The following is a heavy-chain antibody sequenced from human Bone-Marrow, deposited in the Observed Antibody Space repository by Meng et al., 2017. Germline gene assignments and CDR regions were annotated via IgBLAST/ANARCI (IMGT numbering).Heavy chain of an antibody. J-gene: IGHJ4*01. CDR3: SGHVDY. V-gene: IGHV3-15*01. CDR2: MKSNIDGGTV. Sequence: EVQVVESGEGFSKPGVSLRLSCAASGFTFSSAWMPWVGQAPGKGLKWIGRMKSNIDGGTVDYAAAVKGRFFISRDDSENTFYLQMNSLKTEDTAVYYCSGHVDYWGHGTLVTVSS. CDR1: GFTFSSAW.